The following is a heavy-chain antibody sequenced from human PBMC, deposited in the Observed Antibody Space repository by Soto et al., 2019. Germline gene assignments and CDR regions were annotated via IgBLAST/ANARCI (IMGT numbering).Heavy chain of an antibody. J-gene: IGHJ6*03. CDR3: ARSPTHHYYDILTGYYYYYYMDV. Sequence: PSETLSLTCAVYGWSFSGYYWSWIRQPPGKGLEWIGEINYSGSTNHNPSLKSRVTISVDTSKNQFSLKLSSVTAADTAVYYCARSPTHHYYDILTGYYYYYYMDVWGKGTTVTVSS. CDR2: INYSGST. D-gene: IGHD3-9*01. CDR1: GWSFSGYY. V-gene: IGHV4-34*01.